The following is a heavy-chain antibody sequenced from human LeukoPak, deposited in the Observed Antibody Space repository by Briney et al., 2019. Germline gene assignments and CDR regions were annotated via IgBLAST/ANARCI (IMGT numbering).Heavy chain of an antibody. CDR1: GGSISSGGYS. V-gene: IGHV4-30-2*01. CDR2: IYHSGST. J-gene: IGHJ4*02. D-gene: IGHD3-10*01. CDR3: GTSSGGSGTYYDY. Sequence: SETLSLTCSVSGGSISSGGYSWTWIRQPPGKGLEWIGYIYHSGSTYYNPSLKSRVTISVDRSKNQFSLNLRSVTAADTAGYYCGTSSGGSGTYYDYWGQGTLVTVSS.